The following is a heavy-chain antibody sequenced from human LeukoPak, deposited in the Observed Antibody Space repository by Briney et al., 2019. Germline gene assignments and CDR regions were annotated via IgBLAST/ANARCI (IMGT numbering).Heavy chain of an antibody. CDR3: ARDREGAFDI. Sequence: GASVKVSCKASGYTFTSYDIHWVRQGPGQGLEYLGWMNPNRGTTGYTQKFQGRLIMTRDTSISTAYMELSRLRSDNTAVYYCARDREGAFDIWGQGTMVTVSS. CDR2: MNPNRGTT. CDR1: GYTFTSYD. J-gene: IGHJ3*02. V-gene: IGHV1-8*01.